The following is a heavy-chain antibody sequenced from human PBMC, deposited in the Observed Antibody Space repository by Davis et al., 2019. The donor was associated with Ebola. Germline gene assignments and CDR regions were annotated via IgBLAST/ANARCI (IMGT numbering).Heavy chain of an antibody. D-gene: IGHD6-19*01. CDR1: GYSFTSYW. V-gene: IGHV5-10-1*01. CDR2: SDPSDSYT. CDR3: ARYSSDRDGAFDI. J-gene: IGHJ3*02. Sequence: GESLKISCKGSGYSFTSYWISWVRQMSGKGLEWMGRSDPSDSYTNYSPSFQGHVTISADKSISTAYLQWSSLKASDTAMYYCARYSSDRDGAFDIWGQGTMVTVSS.